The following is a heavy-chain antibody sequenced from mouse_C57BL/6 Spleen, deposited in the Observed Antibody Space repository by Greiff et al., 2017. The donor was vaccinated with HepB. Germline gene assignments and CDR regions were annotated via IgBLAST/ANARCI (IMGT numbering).Heavy chain of an antibody. D-gene: IGHD2-3*01. J-gene: IGHJ4*01. CDR3: ARSGDGYYNAMDY. CDR1: GYTFTSYW. Sequence: QVQLQQSGAELVRPGTSVKLSCKASGYTFTSYWMHWVKQRPGQGLEWIGVIDPSDSYTNYNQKFKGKATLTVDTSSSTAYMQLSSLTSEDSAVYYCARSGDGYYNAMDYWGQGTSVTVSS. V-gene: IGHV1-59*01. CDR2: IDPSDSYT.